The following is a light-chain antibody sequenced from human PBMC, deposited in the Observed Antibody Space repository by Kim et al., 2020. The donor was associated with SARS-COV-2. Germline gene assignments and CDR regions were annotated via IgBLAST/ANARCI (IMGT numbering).Light chain of an antibody. Sequence: VALGQKVRITCQGDSLRSYYATWYQQKPGQAPIVVIYGKNNRPSGIPDRFSGSSSGNTASLTITGTQAGDEADYYCNSRDSNDNVVFGGGTQLTVL. V-gene: IGLV3-19*01. CDR2: GKN. J-gene: IGLJ2*01. CDR1: SLRSYY. CDR3: NSRDSNDNVV.